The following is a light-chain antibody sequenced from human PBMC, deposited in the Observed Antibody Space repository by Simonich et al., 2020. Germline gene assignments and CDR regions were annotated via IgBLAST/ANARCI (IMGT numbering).Light chain of an antibody. CDR3: QSYDSSLSGFWV. CDR2: GNS. V-gene: IGLV1-40*01. Sequence: QSVLTQPPSVSGAPGQRVTISCTGSSSNIGEGYDVHWYQPLPGTAPKLLIDGNSNRPSGVPDRCSGSKSGTSASRAITGLQAEDEADYYCQSYDSSLSGFWVFGGGTKLTVL. CDR1: SSNIGEGYD. J-gene: IGLJ3*02.